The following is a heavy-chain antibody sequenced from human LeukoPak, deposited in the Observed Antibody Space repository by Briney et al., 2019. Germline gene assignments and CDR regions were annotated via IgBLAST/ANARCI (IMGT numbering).Heavy chain of an antibody. CDR1: GYTFTSYG. CDR3: ARVTYYYDSSGYYRFDY. CDR2: ISAYNGNT. V-gene: IGHV1-18*01. Sequence: ASVKVSCKASGYTFTSYGISWVRQAPGQGLEWMGWISAYNGNTNYAQKLQGRVTMTTDTSTSTAYMELRSLRSDDTAVYYCARVTYYYDSSGYYRFDYWAREPWSPSPQ. J-gene: IGHJ4*02. D-gene: IGHD3-22*01.